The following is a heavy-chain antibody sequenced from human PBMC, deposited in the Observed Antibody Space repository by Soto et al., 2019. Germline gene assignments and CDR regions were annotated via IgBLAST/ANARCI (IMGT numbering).Heavy chain of an antibody. CDR2: IYYSGST. CDR3: ARGLAARGFDP. J-gene: IGHJ5*02. Sequence: SETLSLTCTVSGGSISSGGYYWSWIRQHPGKGLEWIGYIYYSGSTYYNPSLKSRVTISVDTSKNQFSLKLSSVTAADMAVYYCARGLAARGFDPWGQGTLVTVSS. V-gene: IGHV4-31*03. D-gene: IGHD6-6*01. CDR1: GGSISSGGYY.